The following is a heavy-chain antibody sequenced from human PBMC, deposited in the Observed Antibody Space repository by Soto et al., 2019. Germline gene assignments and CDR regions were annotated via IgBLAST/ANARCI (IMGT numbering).Heavy chain of an antibody. CDR2: IFSNDEK. J-gene: IGHJ4*02. V-gene: IGHV2-26*01. Sequence: QVTLKESGPVLVKPTETLTLTCPVSGFSLSNARMGVSWSRQPPGKALEWLAHIFSNDEKSHSTSLKSRLTISHDTSQSQVVLTDTDMYNGDTATYCCERIQRSISNEIDYWGQRTLVTVSS. CDR1: GFSLSNARMG. CDR3: ERIQRSISNEIDY. D-gene: IGHD1-26*01.